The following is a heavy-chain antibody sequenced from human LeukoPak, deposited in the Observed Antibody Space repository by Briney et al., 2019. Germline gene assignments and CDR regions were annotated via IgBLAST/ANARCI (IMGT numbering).Heavy chain of an antibody. V-gene: IGHV3-21*01. CDR2: ISSSSSYI. CDR1: GFTFSSYS. D-gene: IGHD3-9*01. Sequence: GGSLRLSCAASGFTFSSYSMNWVRQAPGKGLEWVSSISSSSSYIYYADSVKGRFTISRDNAKNSLYLQMNSLRAEDTAVYYCARGGYFDWLSDYYYYMDVWGKGTTVTISS. J-gene: IGHJ6*03. CDR3: ARGGYFDWLSDYYYYMDV.